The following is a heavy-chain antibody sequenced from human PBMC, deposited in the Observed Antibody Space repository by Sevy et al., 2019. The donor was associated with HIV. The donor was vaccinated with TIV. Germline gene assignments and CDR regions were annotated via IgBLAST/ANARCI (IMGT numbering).Heavy chain of an antibody. J-gene: IGHJ4*02. V-gene: IGHV3-23*01. D-gene: IGHD3-3*01. Sequence: GGSLRLSCAASGFTFSSYAMSWVRQAPGKGLEWVSAISGSGGSTYYADSVKGRFTISRDNSKNTLYLQMNSLRAEETAVYYCAKDLNRGITIFGAFDYWGQGTLVTVSS. CDR3: AKDLNRGITIFGAFDY. CDR1: GFTFSSYA. CDR2: ISGSGGST.